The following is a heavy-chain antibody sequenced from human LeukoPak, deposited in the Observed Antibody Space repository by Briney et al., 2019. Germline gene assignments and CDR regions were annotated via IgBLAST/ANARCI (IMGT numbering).Heavy chain of an antibody. Sequence: PSETLSLTCTVSGYSISSGYYWAWIRQPPGKGLEWIGSIYHSGSTNYNPSLKSRVTISVDTSRNQFSLQLNSVTPEDTAVYYCARDRITMVRGVIFLTGYYYYMDVWGKGTTVTISS. CDR2: IYHSGST. D-gene: IGHD3-10*01. V-gene: IGHV4-38-2*02. CDR3: ARDRITMVRGVIFLTGYYYYMDV. CDR1: GYSISSGYY. J-gene: IGHJ6*03.